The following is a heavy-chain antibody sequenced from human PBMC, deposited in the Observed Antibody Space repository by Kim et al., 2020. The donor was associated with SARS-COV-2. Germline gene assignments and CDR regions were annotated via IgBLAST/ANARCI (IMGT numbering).Heavy chain of an antibody. Sequence: SVKVSCKASGGTFSSYAISWVRQAPGQGLEWMGRIIPILGIANYAQKFQGRVTITADKSTSTAYMELSSLRSEDTAVYYCATYCSSTSCYTTSGGHFDYWGQGTLVTVSS. CDR2: IIPILGIA. J-gene: IGHJ4*02. CDR3: ATYCSSTSCYTTSGGHFDY. V-gene: IGHV1-69*04. D-gene: IGHD2-2*02. CDR1: GGTFSSYA.